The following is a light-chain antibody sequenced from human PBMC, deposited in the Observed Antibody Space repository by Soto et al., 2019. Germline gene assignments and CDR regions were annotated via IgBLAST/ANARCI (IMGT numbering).Light chain of an antibody. CDR2: DAS. CDR1: QSVGSY. Sequence: EIVLTQSPATLSLSPGERATLSCRASQSVGSYLAWFQQRPGQAPRLVIHDASKRATGIPARFSGSGSGTDFSLTISGLEPEDFAVYHCQQRDNWPFTFGPGTTV. V-gene: IGKV3-11*01. J-gene: IGKJ3*01. CDR3: QQRDNWPFT.